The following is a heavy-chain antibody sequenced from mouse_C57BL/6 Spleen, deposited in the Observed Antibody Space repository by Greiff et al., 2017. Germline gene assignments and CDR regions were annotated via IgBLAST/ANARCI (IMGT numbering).Heavy chain of an antibody. D-gene: IGHD4-1*01. CDR3: ARVANFGYAMDY. CDR1: GYAFTNYL. V-gene: IGHV1-54*01. CDR2: INPGSGGT. J-gene: IGHJ4*01. Sequence: VHLVESGAELVRPGTSVKVSCKASGYAFTNYLIEWVKQRPGQGLEWIGVINPGSGGTNYNEKFKGKATLTADKSSSTAYMQLSSLTSEDSAVYFCARVANFGYAMDYWGQGTSVTVSS.